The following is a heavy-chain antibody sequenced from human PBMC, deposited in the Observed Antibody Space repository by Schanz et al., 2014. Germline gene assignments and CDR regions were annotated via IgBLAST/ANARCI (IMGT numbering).Heavy chain of an antibody. V-gene: IGHV1-24*01. J-gene: IGHJ6*02. CDR1: GYSLNELS. Sequence: QVQLVQSGAEVMKPGSSVKVSCKVSGYSLNELSMHWVRQAPGRGLEWMGGFHHEDGDTVYAQKFQGRVTMTADKSTSTVYMEVSGLRSEDTAVYYCAKVDRTRYYAMDVWGQGTTVTVSS. CDR3: AKVDRTRYYAMDV. CDR2: FHHEDGDT. D-gene: IGHD3-9*01.